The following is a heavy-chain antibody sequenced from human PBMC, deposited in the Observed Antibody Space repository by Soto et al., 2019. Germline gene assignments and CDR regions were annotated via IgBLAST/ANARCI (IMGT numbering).Heavy chain of an antibody. CDR3: AREKGSGSYYNGRVYFDY. J-gene: IGHJ4*02. D-gene: IGHD3-10*01. Sequence: QVQLQQWGAGLLKPSETLSLTCAVYGGSFSGYYWSWIRQPPGKGLEWIGEINHSGSTNYNPSLKSRVTISVDTSKNQFSLKLSSVTAADTAVYYCAREKGSGSYYNGRVYFDYWGQGTLVTVSS. CDR2: INHSGST. CDR1: GGSFSGYY. V-gene: IGHV4-34*01.